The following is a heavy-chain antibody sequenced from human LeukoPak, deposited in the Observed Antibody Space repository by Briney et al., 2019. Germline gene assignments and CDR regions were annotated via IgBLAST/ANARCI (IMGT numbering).Heavy chain of an antibody. V-gene: IGHV4-39*01. CDR3: ARHLKAGVSPPTFDY. CDR1: GGSISSSSYY. D-gene: IGHD3-10*01. J-gene: IGHJ4*02. CDR2: IYNSGSA. Sequence: PSETLSLTCTVSGGSISSSSYYWGWIRQPPGKGLEWIGSIYNSGSAYYNPSLKSRVTISVATPKNQFSLKLSSVTATDTAVYYCARHLKAGVSPPTFDYWGQGTLVTASP.